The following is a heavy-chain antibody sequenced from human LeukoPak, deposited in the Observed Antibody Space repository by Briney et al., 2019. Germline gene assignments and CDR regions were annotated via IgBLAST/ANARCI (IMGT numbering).Heavy chain of an antibody. V-gene: IGHV3-21*04. CDR1: GFTFSSYS. CDR2: INILSNCI. D-gene: IGHD1-26*01. J-gene: IGHJ4*02. CDR3: AKGIESSGTYYTSFDH. Sequence: GGSMRLSCAASGFTFSSYSMNWVSQAPGKGLEWVSSINILSNCIYYADSVEGRFTISRDNAKNTLFLQMSSLRAEDTAIYYCAKGIESSGTYYTSFDHSGQGTLVTVSS.